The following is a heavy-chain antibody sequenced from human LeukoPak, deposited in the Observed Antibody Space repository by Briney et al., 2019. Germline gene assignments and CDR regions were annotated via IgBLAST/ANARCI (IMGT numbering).Heavy chain of an antibody. CDR2: ISYDGSNK. CDR3: AREYYDFWSGYSPFDP. Sequence: GGSLRLSCAASGFTFSSYAMHWVRQAPGKGLEWVAVISYDGSNKYYADSVKGRFTISRDNPKNTLYLQMISLRAEDTAVYYCAREYYDFWSGYSPFDPWGQGTLVTVSS. J-gene: IGHJ5*02. CDR1: GFTFSSYA. V-gene: IGHV3-30-3*01. D-gene: IGHD3-3*01.